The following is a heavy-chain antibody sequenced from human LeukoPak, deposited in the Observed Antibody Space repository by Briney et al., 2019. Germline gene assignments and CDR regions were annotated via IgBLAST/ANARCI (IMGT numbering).Heavy chain of an antibody. J-gene: IGHJ4*02. D-gene: IGHD3-3*01. V-gene: IGHV3-30*03. CDR1: RFTFSTFG. Sequence: PGRSLRLSCTASRFTFSTFGMHWVRQAPGKGLEWVAVISSDGRNKYYADSLRGRFTISRDNSKDTLYLQMSNLRLEDTAVYYCRAARKDFDYYYDYWGQGTLVTVSS. CDR3: RAARKDFDYYYDY. CDR2: ISSDGRNK.